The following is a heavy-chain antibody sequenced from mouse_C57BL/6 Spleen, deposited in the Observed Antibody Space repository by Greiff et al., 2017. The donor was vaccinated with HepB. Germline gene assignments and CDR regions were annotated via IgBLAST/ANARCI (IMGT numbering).Heavy chain of an antibody. V-gene: IGHV1-52*01. J-gene: IGHJ3*01. D-gene: IGHD2-4*01. CDR1: GYTFTSYW. CDR2: IDPSDSET. Sequence: VQLQQPGAELVRPGSSVKLSCKASGYTFTSYWMHWVKQRPIQGLEWIGNIDPSDSETHYNQKFKDKATLTVDKSSSTAYMQLSSLTSEYSAVYYGARSDYDFWFAYWGQGTLVTVSA. CDR3: ARSDYDFWFAY.